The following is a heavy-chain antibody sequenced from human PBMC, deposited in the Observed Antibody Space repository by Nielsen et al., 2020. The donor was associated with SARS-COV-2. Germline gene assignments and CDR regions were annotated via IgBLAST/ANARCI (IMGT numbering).Heavy chain of an antibody. CDR2: ITSGSSYT. D-gene: IGHD1-26*01. V-gene: IGHV3-11*05. Sequence: GESLKISCAVSGFTFSTYAMSWIRQAPGKGLEWVSYITSGSSYTNYADSVKGRFTISRDNAKNSLYLQMRSLRAEDTAVYYCARVLVGVASWNFDLWGRGTLVTVSS. CDR3: ARVLVGVASWNFDL. J-gene: IGHJ2*01. CDR1: GFTFSTYA.